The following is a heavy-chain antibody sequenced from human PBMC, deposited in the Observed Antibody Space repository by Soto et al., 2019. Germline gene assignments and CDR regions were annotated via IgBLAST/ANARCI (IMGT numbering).Heavy chain of an antibody. Sequence: ASVKVSCKASGYTFTSYAMHWVRQAPGQRLEWMGWINAGNGNTKYSQKFQGRVTITRDTSASTAYMELSSLRSEDTAVYYCTRGAYAYGYDTWFDPWGQGTLVTVSS. CDR2: INAGNGNT. CDR1: GYTFTSYA. D-gene: IGHD5-18*01. J-gene: IGHJ5*02. CDR3: TRGAYAYGYDTWFDP. V-gene: IGHV1-3*01.